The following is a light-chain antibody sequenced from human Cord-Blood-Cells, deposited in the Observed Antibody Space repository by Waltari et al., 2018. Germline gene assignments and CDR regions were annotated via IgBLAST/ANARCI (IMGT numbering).Light chain of an antibody. Sequence: EMVLTQSPATRSLSPGERATLSCRASQSISSYLSWYQQKPGQAPRLLIYDASNRATGIPARFSGSGSGTDFTLTISSLEPEDFAVYYCQQRSNWLFTFGPGTKVDIK. J-gene: IGKJ3*01. V-gene: IGKV3-11*01. CDR1: QSISSY. CDR2: DAS. CDR3: QQRSNWLFT.